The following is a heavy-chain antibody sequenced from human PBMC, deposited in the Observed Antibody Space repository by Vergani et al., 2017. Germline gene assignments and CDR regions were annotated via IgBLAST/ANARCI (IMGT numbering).Heavy chain of an antibody. Sequence: QVQLVESGGGVVQPGRSLILSCAASGFTFSSYGMHWVRQAPGKGLEWVAVISYDGSNKYYADSVKGRFTISRDNSKNTLYLQMNSLRAEDTAVYYCAKESTWGYYYYYMDVWGKGTTVTVSS. CDR2: ISYDGSNK. D-gene: IGHD7-27*01. CDR3: AKESTWGYYYYYMDV. J-gene: IGHJ6*03. V-gene: IGHV3-30*18. CDR1: GFTFSSYG.